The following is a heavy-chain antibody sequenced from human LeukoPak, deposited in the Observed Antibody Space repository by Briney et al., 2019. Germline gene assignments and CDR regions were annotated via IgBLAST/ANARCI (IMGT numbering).Heavy chain of an antibody. CDR3: ASRGSMDY. D-gene: IGHD5-12*01. V-gene: IGHV3-21*01. Sequence: GGSLRLSCAASGCTFSSYEMNWVRQAPGKGLEWVSSISSSSSYIYYADSVKGRFTISRDNAKNSLYLQMNSLRAEDTAVYYCASRGSMDYWGQGTLVTVSS. CDR2: ISSSSSYI. J-gene: IGHJ4*02. CDR1: GCTFSSYE.